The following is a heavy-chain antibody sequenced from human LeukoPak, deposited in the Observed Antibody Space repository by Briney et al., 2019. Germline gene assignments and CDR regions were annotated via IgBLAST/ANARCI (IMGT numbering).Heavy chain of an antibody. CDR1: GGSISSYY. CDR3: ARTHGYDIFSY. CDR2: VYTSGST. Sequence: SETLSLTCTVSGGSISSYYWNWIRQPAGKGLEWIGRVYTSGSTNYNPSLKSRVTMSLDTSKNQFSLRLTSVTAADTAVYYCARTHGYDIFSYWGQETLVTVSS. D-gene: IGHD3-9*01. V-gene: IGHV4-4*07. J-gene: IGHJ4*02.